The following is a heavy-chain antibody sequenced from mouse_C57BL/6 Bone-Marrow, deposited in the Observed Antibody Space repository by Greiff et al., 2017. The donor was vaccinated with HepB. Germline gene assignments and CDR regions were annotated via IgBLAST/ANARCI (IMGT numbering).Heavy chain of an antibody. D-gene: IGHD2-3*01. J-gene: IGHJ4*01. V-gene: IGHV1-15*01. CDR1: GYTFTDYE. CDR2: IDPETGGT. Sequence: VQGVESGAELVRPGASVTLSCKASGYTFTDYEMHWVKQTPVHGLEWIGAIDPETGGTAYNQKFKGKAILTADKSSSTAYMELRSLTSEDSAVYYCTRRGWLLPYYYAMDYWGQGTSVTVSS. CDR3: TRRGWLLPYYYAMDY.